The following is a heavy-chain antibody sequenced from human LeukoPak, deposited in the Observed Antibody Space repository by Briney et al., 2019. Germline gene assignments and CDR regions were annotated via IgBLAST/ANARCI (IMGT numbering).Heavy chain of an antibody. V-gene: IGHV1-2*02. J-gene: IGHJ4*02. CDR2: INPNSGGT. Sequence: ASVKVSCKASGYTFIGYYMHWIRQAPGQGLEWMGWINPNSGGTNYAQKFQGRVTMTRDTSISTAYMELSRLSSDDTAVYYCARDSCSSTSCLSIDDYWGQGTLVTVSS. CDR1: GYTFIGYY. D-gene: IGHD2-2*01. CDR3: ARDSCSSTSCLSIDDY.